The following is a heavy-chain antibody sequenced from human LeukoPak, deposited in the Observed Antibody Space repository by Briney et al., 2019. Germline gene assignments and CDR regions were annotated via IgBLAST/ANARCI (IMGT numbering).Heavy chain of an antibody. CDR1: GFTVSSND. J-gene: IGHJ3*02. V-gene: IGHV3-53*01. CDR3: ARLQRITMNAFDI. D-gene: IGHD3-22*01. Sequence: GGSLRLSCTASGFTVSSNDMSWVRQAPGKGLEWVSVIHSGDNTYYADSLKDRFTISRDNSKNTLYLQMNSLRAEDTAVYYCARLQRITMNAFDIWGQGTMATVSS. CDR2: IHSGDNT.